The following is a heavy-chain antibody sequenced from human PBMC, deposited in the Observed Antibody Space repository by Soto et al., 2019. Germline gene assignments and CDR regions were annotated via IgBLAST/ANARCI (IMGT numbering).Heavy chain of an antibody. V-gene: IGHV1-69*08. CDR1: GGTFSSYS. CDR2: IIPILGIA. D-gene: IGHD4-4*01. CDR3: ATDKDSTYDH. J-gene: IGHJ5*02. Sequence: QVQLVQSGAEVKKPGSLVKVSCKASGGTFSSYSFTWVRQAPGQGLEWMGRIIPILGIANYAQKFQGRVTISADKSTSTAYMELSSLRSEDTAVYYCATDKDSTYDHWGQGTLVTVSS.